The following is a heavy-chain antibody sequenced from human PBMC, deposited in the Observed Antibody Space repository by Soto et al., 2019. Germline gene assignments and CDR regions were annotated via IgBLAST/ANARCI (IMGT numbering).Heavy chain of an antibody. D-gene: IGHD1-26*01. J-gene: IGHJ5*02. Sequence: KPSETLSLTCIVSGDSISTGGYSWSWIRQPPGKGPEWIGYIYESGRTYYKPSLKSRASISMDKSRNQFSVRLTSVTAADTAVYFCARGDRYSGSFSDYFDPWGQGTLVTVSS. CDR1: GDSISTGGYS. V-gene: IGHV4-30-2*01. CDR2: IYESGRT. CDR3: ARGDRYSGSFSDYFDP.